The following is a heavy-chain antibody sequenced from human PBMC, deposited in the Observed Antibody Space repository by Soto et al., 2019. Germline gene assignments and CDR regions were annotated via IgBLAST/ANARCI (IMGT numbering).Heavy chain of an antibody. CDR2: INTDGSST. D-gene: IGHD3-10*01. J-gene: IGHJ4*02. CDR1: GFTFSSFW. V-gene: IGHV3-74*01. CDR3: AKRGVDTFGLSY. Sequence: EVQLVESGGGLVQPGGSLRLSCAVSGFTFSSFWMHWVRQAPGEGLVWVSRINTDGSSTSYADSVKGRFTISRDNAKNPLYLQMNSLRVEDTAMYYCAKRGVDTFGLSYCGQGTLVTVSS.